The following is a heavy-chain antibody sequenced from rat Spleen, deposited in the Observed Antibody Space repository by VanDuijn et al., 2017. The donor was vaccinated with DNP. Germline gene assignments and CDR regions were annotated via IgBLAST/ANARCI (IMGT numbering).Heavy chain of an antibody. CDR2: IVTSGGNT. CDR1: GFTFSNYD. J-gene: IGHJ3*01. Sequence: EVQLVESGGGLVQPGRSLKLSCAASGFTFSNYDMAWVRQAPTKGLEWVAAIVTSGGNTYYRDSVKGRFTISRDNAKSTLDLQMDSLRSEDTATYYCATGTFAYWGQGTLVTVSS. CDR3: ATGTFAY. V-gene: IGHV5-25*01.